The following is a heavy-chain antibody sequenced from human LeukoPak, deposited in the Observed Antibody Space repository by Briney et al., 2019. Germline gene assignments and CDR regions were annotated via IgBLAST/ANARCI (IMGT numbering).Heavy chain of an antibody. CDR1: GFSFNSHN. J-gene: IGHJ4*02. V-gene: IGHV4-39*01. CDR3: ARQERSGGSYNFDY. D-gene: IGHD1-26*01. Sequence: PGGSLRLSCAASGFSFNSHNMNWVRQAPGKGLEWIGTIYYSGSTYYNPSLKSRVTIFVDTSKNQFSLKLSFVTAADTAVYYCARQERSGGSYNFDYWGQGTLVTVSS. CDR2: IYYSGST.